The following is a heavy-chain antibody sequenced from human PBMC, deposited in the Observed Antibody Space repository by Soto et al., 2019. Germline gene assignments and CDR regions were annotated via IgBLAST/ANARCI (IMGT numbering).Heavy chain of an antibody. D-gene: IGHD3-22*01. Sequence: PSETLSLACAVYGGSFSGYYWSWIRQPPGKGLEWIGEINHSGSTNYNPSLKSRVTISVDTPKNQFSLKLNSVTAADTAVYYCASGLSNYDSSVPHPRRDYWGQGTLVTVSS. CDR1: GGSFSGYY. V-gene: IGHV4-34*01. J-gene: IGHJ4*02. CDR3: ASGLSNYDSSVPHPRRDY. CDR2: INHSGST.